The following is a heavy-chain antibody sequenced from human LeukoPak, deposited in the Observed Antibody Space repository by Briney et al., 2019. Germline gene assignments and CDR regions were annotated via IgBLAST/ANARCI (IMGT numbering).Heavy chain of an antibody. CDR2: ISDRGDTT. CDR3: AKGLGFLPQFDY. D-gene: IGHD7-27*01. CDR1: GFTVSSNY. V-gene: IGHV3-23*01. J-gene: IGHJ4*02. Sequence: TGGSLRLSCAASGFTVSSNYMSWVRQAPGKGLEWVSTISDRGDTTYYTDSVKGRFTISRDNSKNTVYLQMNSLRAEDTALYYCAKGLGFLPQFDYWGQGTLVAVSS.